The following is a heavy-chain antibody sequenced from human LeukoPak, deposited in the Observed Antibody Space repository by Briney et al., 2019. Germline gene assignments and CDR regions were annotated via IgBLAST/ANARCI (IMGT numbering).Heavy chain of an antibody. Sequence: SETLSLTCTVSGGSISSSSYYWGWIRQPPGKGLEWIGSIYYSGSTYYNPSLKSRVTISVDTSKNQFSLKLSSVTAADTAVYYCARATIFGVEYYYYYMDVWGKGTTVTVSS. CDR3: ARATIFGVEYYYYYMDV. CDR1: GGSISSSSYY. CDR2: IYYSGST. J-gene: IGHJ6*03. V-gene: IGHV4-39*07. D-gene: IGHD3-3*01.